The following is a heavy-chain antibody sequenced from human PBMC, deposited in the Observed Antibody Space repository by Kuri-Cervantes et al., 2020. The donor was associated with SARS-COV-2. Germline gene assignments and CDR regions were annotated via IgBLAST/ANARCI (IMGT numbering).Heavy chain of an antibody. CDR3: AREYCSSTSCYAEYYYYYYGMDV. Sequence: SVKVSCKASGGTFSSYAISWVRQAPGQGLEWMGGIIPIFGTANYAQKFQGRVTITADESTSTAYMELSSLRSEDTAVYYCAREYCSSTSCYAEYYYYYYGMDVWGQGTTVTVSS. CDR1: GGTFSSYA. D-gene: IGHD2-2*01. CDR2: IIPIFGTA. J-gene: IGHJ6*02. V-gene: IGHV1-69*13.